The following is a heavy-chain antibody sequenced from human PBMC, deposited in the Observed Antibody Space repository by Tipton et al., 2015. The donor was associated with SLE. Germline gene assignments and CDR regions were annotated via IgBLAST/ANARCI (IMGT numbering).Heavy chain of an antibody. D-gene: IGHD3-3*01. Sequence: SLRLSCTASGFTFSSYAMSWVRQAPGKGLERVSAIRGDGSATFYADSVKGRFTISRDNSKNTLYLQMNSLRDEDTAVYYCAKLGLGVVIDYWGQGTLVTVSS. J-gene: IGHJ4*02. CDR2: IRGDGSAT. CDR1: GFTFSSYA. CDR3: AKLGLGVVIDY. V-gene: IGHV3-23*01.